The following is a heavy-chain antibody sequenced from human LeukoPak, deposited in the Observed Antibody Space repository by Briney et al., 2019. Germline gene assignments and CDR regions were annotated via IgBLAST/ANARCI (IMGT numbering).Heavy chain of an antibody. CDR1: GYTFTSYY. CDR3: ARDRADTEMAY. J-gene: IGHJ4*02. CDR2: INPSGGST. D-gene: IGHD5-18*01. V-gene: IGHV1-46*01. Sequence: ASVKVSCKASGYTFTSYYMHWVRQAPGQGLEWMGIINPSGGSTSYAQKFQGRVTMTRDTSTSTVYTELNGLTSEDTAVYYCARDRADTEMAYWGQGTLVTVAS.